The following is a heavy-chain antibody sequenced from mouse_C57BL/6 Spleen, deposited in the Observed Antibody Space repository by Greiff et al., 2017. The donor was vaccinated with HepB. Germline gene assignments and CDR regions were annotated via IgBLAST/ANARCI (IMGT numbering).Heavy chain of an antibody. Sequence: EVKLQESGPGLVKPSQSLSLTCSVTGYSITSGYYWNWIRQFPGNKLEWMGYISYDGSNNYNPSLKNRISITRDTSKNQFFLKLNSVTTEDTATYYCAFYDGYYEDAMDYWGQGTSVTVSS. J-gene: IGHJ4*01. V-gene: IGHV3-6*01. CDR3: AFYDGYYEDAMDY. CDR2: ISYDGSN. CDR1: GYSITSGYY. D-gene: IGHD2-3*01.